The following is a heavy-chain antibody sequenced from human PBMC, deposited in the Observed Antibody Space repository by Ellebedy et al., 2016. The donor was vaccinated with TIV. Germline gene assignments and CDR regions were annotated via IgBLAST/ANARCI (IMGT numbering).Heavy chain of an antibody. J-gene: IGHJ6*02. D-gene: IGHD4-17*01. V-gene: IGHV1-18*04. CDR1: GYTFTSYG. CDR2: ISAYNGNT. Sequence: AASVKVSCKASGYTFTSYGISWVRQAPGQGLEWMGWISAYNGNTNYAQKLQGRVTMTTDTSTSTAYMELRSLRSDDTAVYYCARRRTTVTTKYGMDVWGQGTTVTVSS. CDR3: ARRRTTVTTKYGMDV.